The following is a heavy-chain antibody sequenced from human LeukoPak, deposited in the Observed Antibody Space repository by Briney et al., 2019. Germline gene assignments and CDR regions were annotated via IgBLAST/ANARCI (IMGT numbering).Heavy chain of an antibody. CDR1: GGSISSSSYY. CDR3: ARDLYSSGWGTDFDL. Sequence: SETLSLTCTVSGGSISSSSYYWSWIRQPPGKGLEWIGYIYYSGSTNYNPSLKSRVTISVDTSKNQFSLKLSSVTAADTAVYYCARDLYSSGWGTDFDLWGRGTLVTVSS. CDR2: IYYSGST. D-gene: IGHD6-19*01. J-gene: IGHJ2*01. V-gene: IGHV4-61*01.